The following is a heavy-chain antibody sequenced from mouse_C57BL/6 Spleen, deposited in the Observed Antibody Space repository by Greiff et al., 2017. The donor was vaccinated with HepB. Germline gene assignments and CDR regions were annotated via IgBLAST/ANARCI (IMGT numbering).Heavy chain of an antibody. J-gene: IGHJ1*03. CDR2: IDPSDSYT. V-gene: IGHV1-50*01. CDR3: ARSYYGSSRGYFDV. D-gene: IGHD1-1*01. Sequence: QVQLQQPGAELVKPGASVKLSCKASGYTFTSYWMQWVKQRPGQGLEWIGEIDPSDSYTNYNQKFKGKATLTVDTSSSTAYMQLSSLTSEDSAVYYCARSYYGSSRGYFDVWGTGTTVTVSS. CDR1: GYTFTSYW.